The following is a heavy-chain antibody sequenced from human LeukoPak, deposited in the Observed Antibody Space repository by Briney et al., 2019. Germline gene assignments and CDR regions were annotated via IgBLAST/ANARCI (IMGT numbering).Heavy chain of an antibody. J-gene: IGHJ4*02. Sequence: PLETLSLTCAVYGGSFSGYYWSWIRQHPGKGLEWIGYIYYSGSTYYNPSLKSRVTISVDTSKNQFSLKLSSVTAADTAVYYCASGYCSGGSCYCIDYWGQGTLVTVSS. CDR2: IYYSGST. V-gene: IGHV4-31*11. D-gene: IGHD2-15*01. CDR3: ASGYCSGGSCYCIDY. CDR1: GGSFSGYY.